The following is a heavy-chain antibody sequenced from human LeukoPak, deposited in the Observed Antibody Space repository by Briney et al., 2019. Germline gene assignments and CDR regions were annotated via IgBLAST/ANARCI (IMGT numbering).Heavy chain of an antibody. Sequence: SETLSLTCAVSADSFSSHYWTWIRQPPGKGLEWLGYISYIGSTNYNPSLKSRVTISIDTSKNQFSLKLTSVTAADTAVYYCARDLVTVTKGFDIWGQGTMFSVSS. J-gene: IGHJ3*02. V-gene: IGHV4-59*11. CDR3: ARDLVTVTKGFDI. CDR1: ADSFSSHY. CDR2: ISYIGST. D-gene: IGHD4-17*01.